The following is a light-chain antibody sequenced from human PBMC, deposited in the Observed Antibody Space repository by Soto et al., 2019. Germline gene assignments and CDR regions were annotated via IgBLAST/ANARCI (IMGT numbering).Light chain of an antibody. Sequence: QSVLTQPASVSGSPGQSITISCTGTSSDVGGYNYVSWYQQHPGKAPKLIIYVVSNRPSGVSNRFSGSKSGNTASLTISGLQAEDEADYYCSSYTNSNTPYVFGTGTKLTVL. V-gene: IGLV2-14*01. CDR1: SSDVGGYNY. CDR2: VVS. J-gene: IGLJ1*01. CDR3: SSYTNSNTPYV.